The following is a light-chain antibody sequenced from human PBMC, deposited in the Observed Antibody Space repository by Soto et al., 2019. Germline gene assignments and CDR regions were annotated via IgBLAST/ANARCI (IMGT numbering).Light chain of an antibody. J-gene: IGKJ5*01. Sequence: EIVLTQSPGTLSLSPGERATLSCRASQSFSSSYLAWYQQKPGQAPRLLIYDASSRATGIPDRFSGSGSGTDFTLTISRLEPEDFVVYYCQQYGSSPITFGQGTRLDIK. CDR1: QSFSSSY. V-gene: IGKV3-20*01. CDR3: QQYGSSPIT. CDR2: DAS.